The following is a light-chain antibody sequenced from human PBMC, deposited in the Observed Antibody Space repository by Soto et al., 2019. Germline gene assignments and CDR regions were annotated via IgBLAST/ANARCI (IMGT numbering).Light chain of an antibody. CDR3: QHYNSWPLT. Sequence: IVLTQSPATLSLSPGERATLSCRARQTVSTYLSWYQHKPGQAPRLLIYGASKRATGIPARFSGSGSGTDFTLTISSLEPEDFAIFYCQHYNSWPLTFGGGTKVDIK. V-gene: IGKV3-11*01. CDR1: QTVSTY. J-gene: IGKJ4*01. CDR2: GAS.